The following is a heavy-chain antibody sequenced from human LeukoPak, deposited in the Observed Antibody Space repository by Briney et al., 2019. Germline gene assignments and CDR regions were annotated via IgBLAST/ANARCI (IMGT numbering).Heavy chain of an antibody. Sequence: GGSLRLSCAASGFTFSSYAMSWVRQAPGKGLEWVSAISGSGGSTYYADSVKGRFTISRGNSKNTLYLQMNSLRAEDTAVYYCAKVDDSSGYYQNWFDPWGQGTLVTVSS. CDR3: AKVDDSSGYYQNWFDP. J-gene: IGHJ5*02. CDR2: ISGSGGST. D-gene: IGHD3-22*01. CDR1: GFTFSSYA. V-gene: IGHV3-23*01.